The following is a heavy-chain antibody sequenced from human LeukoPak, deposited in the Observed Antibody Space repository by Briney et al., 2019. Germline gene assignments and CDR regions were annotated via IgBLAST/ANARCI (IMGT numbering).Heavy chain of an antibody. CDR3: ARWAGAILTDY. J-gene: IGHJ4*02. CDR1: GFTFNSYG. V-gene: IGHV3-30*03. Sequence: GGSLRLSCAASGFTFNSYGIHWVRQAPGKGLEWVAVISDDGRTTYYADSVKGRFTISRDDAKNLLYLDMNSLRAEDTAVYYCARWAGAILTDYWGQGTLVTVSS. CDR2: ISDDGRTT. D-gene: IGHD1-26*01.